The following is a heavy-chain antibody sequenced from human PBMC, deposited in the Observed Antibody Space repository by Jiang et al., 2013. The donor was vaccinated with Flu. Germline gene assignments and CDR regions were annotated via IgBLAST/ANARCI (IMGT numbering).Heavy chain of an antibody. D-gene: IGHD5-12*01. CDR3: ARAGYSGVDS. CDR2: ISDSSSYT. J-gene: IGHJ4*02. V-gene: IGHV3-11*05. Sequence: LEWVSYISDSSSYTNYADSVKGRFTISRDNAKSSLYLQMNSLRAEDTAVYYCARAGYSGVDSWGQGTLVTVSS.